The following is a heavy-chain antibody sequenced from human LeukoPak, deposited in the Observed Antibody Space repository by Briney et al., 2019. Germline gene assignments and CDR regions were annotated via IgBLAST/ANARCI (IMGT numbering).Heavy chain of an antibody. CDR3: ARYYSSGYGFDY. V-gene: IGHV3-64*01. J-gene: IGHJ4*02. D-gene: IGHD6-19*01. CDR1: GFTFSSYA. Sequence: GGSLRLSCAASGFTFSSYAMHWVRQAPGKGLEYVSAISSNGGSTYYANSVKGRFTISRDNSKNTLYLQMGSLRAEDMAVYYCARYYSSGYGFDYWGQGTLVTVSS. CDR2: ISSNGGST.